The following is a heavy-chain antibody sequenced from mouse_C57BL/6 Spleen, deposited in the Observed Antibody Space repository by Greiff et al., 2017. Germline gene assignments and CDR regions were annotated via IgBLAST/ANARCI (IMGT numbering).Heavy chain of an antibody. D-gene: IGHD2-4*01. CDR1: GYTFTSYG. V-gene: IGHV1-81*01. J-gene: IGHJ4*01. CDR2: IYPRSGNT. Sequence: QVQLQQSGAELARPGASVKLSCKASGYTFTSYGISWVKQRTGQGLEWIGEIYPRSGNTYYNEKFKGKATLTADKSSSTAYMELRSLTSEDSAVCFCARDEYDGYYAMDYWGQGTSVTVSS. CDR3: ARDEYDGYYAMDY.